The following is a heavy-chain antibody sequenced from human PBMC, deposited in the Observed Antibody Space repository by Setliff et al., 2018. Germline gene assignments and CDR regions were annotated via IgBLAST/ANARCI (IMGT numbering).Heavy chain of an antibody. V-gene: IGHV4-39*07. CDR3: ARDRQYCSSTSCYTSYFYYYAMDI. CDR1: GGSISSSSYY. J-gene: IGHJ6*02. Sequence: SETLSLTCTVSGGSISSSSYYWSWIRQPPGKGLEWIGEINHSGSTNYNPSLKIRVTISLDTSRNQVSLKLSSVTAADTAVYYCARDRQYCSSTSCYTSYFYYYAMDIWGQGTTVTVSS. D-gene: IGHD2-2*02. CDR2: INHSGST.